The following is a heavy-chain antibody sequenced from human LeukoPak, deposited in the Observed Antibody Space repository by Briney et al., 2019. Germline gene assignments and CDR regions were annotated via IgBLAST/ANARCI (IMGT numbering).Heavy chain of an antibody. CDR3: ARSPGNCGGDCYSN. CDR1: GFTFSDYY. D-gene: IGHD2-21*02. Sequence: GGSLRLSCAASGFTFSDYYMSWIRQAPGKGLAWISYISSSDSTIYYADSVKGRFTISRDNAKNPLYLQMNSLRAEDTAVYYCARSPGNCGGDCYSNWGQGTLVTVSS. V-gene: IGHV3-11*01. J-gene: IGHJ4*02. CDR2: ISSSDSTI.